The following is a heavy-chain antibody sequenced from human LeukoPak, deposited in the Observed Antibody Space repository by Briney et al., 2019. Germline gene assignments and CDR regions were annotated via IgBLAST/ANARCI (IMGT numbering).Heavy chain of an antibody. D-gene: IGHD3-22*01. J-gene: IGHJ4*02. CDR1: GFTFSIYD. CDR2: ISYDGSNK. V-gene: IGHV3-30*19. Sequence: GGSLRLSCAASGFTFSIYDIHWVRQAPGKGLEWVAVISYDGSNKYYADSVKGRFTISRDNSKNTLYLQMNSLRAEDTAVYYCARAPYYYDSSGNYFDYWGQGTLVTVSS. CDR3: ARAPYYYDSSGNYFDY.